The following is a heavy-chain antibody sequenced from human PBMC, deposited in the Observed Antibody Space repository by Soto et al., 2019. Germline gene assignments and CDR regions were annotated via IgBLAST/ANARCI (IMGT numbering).Heavy chain of an antibody. D-gene: IGHD3-16*01. CDR1: GFTFSSYS. V-gene: IGHV3-48*01. CDR2: ISSSSSTI. CDR3: ARAGTYYDYIWGAFDI. Sequence: GSLRLSCAASGFTFSSYSMNWVRQAPGKGLEWVSYISSSSSTIYYADSVKGRFTISRDNAKNSLYLQMNSLRAEDTAVYYCARAGTYYDYIWGAFDIWGQGTMVTVSS. J-gene: IGHJ3*02.